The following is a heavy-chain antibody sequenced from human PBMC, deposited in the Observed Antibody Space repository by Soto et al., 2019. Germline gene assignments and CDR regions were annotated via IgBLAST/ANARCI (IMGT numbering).Heavy chain of an antibody. CDR2: INPNSGAT. CDR3: ARGGGTILAPLP. J-gene: IGHJ5*02. V-gene: IGHV1-2*02. Sequence: ASVKVSCKASGYTFTGYFMHWLRQAPGQGLEWMGWINPNSGATKYAQKFQGRVTLSRDTSISTAYMELSGLRSDDTAVYYCARGGGTILAPLPWGQGTLVTVS. D-gene: IGHD3-3*01. CDR1: GYTFTGYF.